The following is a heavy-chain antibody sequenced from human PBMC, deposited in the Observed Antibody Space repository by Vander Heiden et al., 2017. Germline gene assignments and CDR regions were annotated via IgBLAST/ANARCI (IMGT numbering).Heavy chain of an antibody. Sequence: QPQLQEPGPGLVKPSETLSLTCTVSGGSISRRSYYWGWIRQPPGKGLEWIGSIYYSGSTYYNPSLKSRVTISVDTSKNQFSLKLSSVTAADTAVYYCARSGSGIHDYWGQGTLVTVSS. CDR1: GGSISRRSYY. D-gene: IGHD3-10*01. CDR3: ARSGSGIHDY. V-gene: IGHV4-39*01. CDR2: IYYSGST. J-gene: IGHJ4*02.